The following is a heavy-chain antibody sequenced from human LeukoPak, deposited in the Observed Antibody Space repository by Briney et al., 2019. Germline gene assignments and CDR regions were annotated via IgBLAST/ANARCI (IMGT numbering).Heavy chain of an antibody. CDR3: ARVFPPINGYGSGSYSFLGSLDP. Sequence: PVRVSCKASGGTFSSYVIIWVRQAPGQGLEWMGGIIPIFDTTNYAQKFQARVTITADESTSTAYMELSSLRSEDTAVYYCARVFPPINGYGSGSYSFLGSLDPWGQGTLVTVSS. CDR2: IIPIFDTT. J-gene: IGHJ5*02. V-gene: IGHV1-69*13. D-gene: IGHD3-10*01. CDR1: GGTFSSYV.